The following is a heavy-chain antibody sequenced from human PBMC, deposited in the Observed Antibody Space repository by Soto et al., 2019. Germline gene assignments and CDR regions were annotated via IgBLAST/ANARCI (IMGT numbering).Heavy chain of an antibody. V-gene: IGHV4-4*02. CDR2: IYHSGST. CDR1: GGSISSSNW. CDR3: ARSSYDFWSGYPVPFDY. J-gene: IGHJ4*02. D-gene: IGHD3-3*01. Sequence: SETLSLTCAVSGGSISSSNWWSWVRQPPGKGLEWIGEIYHSGSTNYNPSLKSRVTISVDTSKNQFSLKLSSVTAADTAVYYCARSSYDFWSGYPVPFDYWGQGTLVTVSS.